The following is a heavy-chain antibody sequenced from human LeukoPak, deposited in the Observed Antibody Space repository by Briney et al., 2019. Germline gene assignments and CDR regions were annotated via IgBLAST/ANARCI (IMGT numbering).Heavy chain of an antibody. J-gene: IGHJ4*02. CDR3: AKDRRGCSSTSCYISYDFDY. V-gene: IGHV3-30*18. CDR2: ISYDGSNK. Sequence: PGGSLRLSCAASGFTFSSYGMPWVRQAPGKGLEWVAVISYDGSNKYYADSVKGRFTISRDNSKNTLYLQMNSLRAEDTAVYYCAKDRRGCSSTSCYISYDFDYWGQGTLVTVSS. CDR1: GFTFSSYG. D-gene: IGHD2-2*02.